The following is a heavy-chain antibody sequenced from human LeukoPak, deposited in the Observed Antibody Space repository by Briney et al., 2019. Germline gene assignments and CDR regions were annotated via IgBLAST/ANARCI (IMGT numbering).Heavy chain of an antibody. CDR3: ARAMVVHMVTGYSSGWTRRQGWFDP. Sequence: SETLSLTCSVSGDSISNGHYYWGWIRQPPGKGLEWLATISSRGSTFYNPSLKSRVTISVDTSKNQISLNLSSVTASDTSLYYCARAMVVHMVTGYSSGWTRRQGWFDPWGQGTLVTVSS. CDR1: GDSISNGHYY. D-gene: IGHD6-19*01. CDR2: ISSRGST. J-gene: IGHJ5*02. V-gene: IGHV4-39*01.